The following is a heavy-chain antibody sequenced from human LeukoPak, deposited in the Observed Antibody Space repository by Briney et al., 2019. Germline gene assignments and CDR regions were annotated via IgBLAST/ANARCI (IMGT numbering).Heavy chain of an antibody. Sequence: SQTLSLTCAVSGRSISSGGYSWSWIRQPPGKGLEWIGYIYHSGSTYYNPSLKSRVTISVDRSKNQFSLKLSSVTAADTAVYYCARDGGDILTGDYFDYWGQGTLVTVSS. CDR3: ARDGGDILTGDYFDY. D-gene: IGHD3-9*01. CDR2: IYHSGST. V-gene: IGHV4-30-2*01. J-gene: IGHJ4*02. CDR1: GRSISSGGYS.